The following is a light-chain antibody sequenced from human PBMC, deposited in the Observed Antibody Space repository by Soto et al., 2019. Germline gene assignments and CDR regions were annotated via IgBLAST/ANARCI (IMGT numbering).Light chain of an antibody. CDR1: SSDVGAYNY. Sequence: QAVVTQPVSVSGSPGQSITISCTGTSSDVGAYNYVSWYQQHPGKAPKLMIYEVRNRPSGVSDRFSGSKSGNTASLTISGLQAEDEADYYCCSFVGTYTWVFGGGTKLTVL. V-gene: IGLV2-14*01. J-gene: IGLJ3*02. CDR2: EVR. CDR3: CSFVGTYTWV.